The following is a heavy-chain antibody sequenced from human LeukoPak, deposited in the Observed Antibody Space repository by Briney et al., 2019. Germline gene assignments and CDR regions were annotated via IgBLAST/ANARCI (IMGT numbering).Heavy chain of an antibody. CDR3: AKLGYDSSGSINLFDH. CDR2: ISYDGSKP. CDR1: GFTVSSYG. V-gene: IGHV3-30*18. J-gene: IGHJ4*02. Sequence: GGSLRLSCAASGFTVSSYGMHWVRQAPGKGLEWVAIISYDGSKPYYGDSVEGRFTISRDNSKSTLYLQMNSLRAEDTAVYYCAKLGYDSSGSINLFDHWGQGTLVTVSS. D-gene: IGHD3-22*01.